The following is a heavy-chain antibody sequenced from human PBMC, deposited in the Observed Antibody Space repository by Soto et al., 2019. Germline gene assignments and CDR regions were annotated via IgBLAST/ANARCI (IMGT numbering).Heavy chain of an antibody. V-gene: IGHV3-33*01. CDR3: ARYYDDEYAFDI. CDR2: IWYDGSNK. J-gene: IGHJ3*02. D-gene: IGHD3-22*01. Sequence: QVQLVESGGGVVQPGRSLRLSCAASGFTFSSYGMHWVRQAPGKGLEWVAVIWYDGSNKYYADSVKGRFTISRDNSKNTLYLQMNSLRAEDTAVYYCARYYDDEYAFDIWGQGTMVTVSS. CDR1: GFTFSSYG.